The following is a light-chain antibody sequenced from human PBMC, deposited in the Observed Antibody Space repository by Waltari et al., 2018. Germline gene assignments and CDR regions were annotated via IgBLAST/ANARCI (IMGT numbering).Light chain of an antibody. CDR2: WAS. CDR3: HQYYNTPYS. CDR1: RTVLYDSNNKNY. J-gene: IGKJ2*03. V-gene: IGKV4-1*01. Sequence: DIVMTQSPDSLAVSLGERATINCKSSRTVLYDSNNKNYLAWYQQKPGQPPNLRIYWASTRKSGVPDRFSGSGSGTYFTLTISTLQAEDVAVYYCHQYYNTPYSYGQGTKLEIK.